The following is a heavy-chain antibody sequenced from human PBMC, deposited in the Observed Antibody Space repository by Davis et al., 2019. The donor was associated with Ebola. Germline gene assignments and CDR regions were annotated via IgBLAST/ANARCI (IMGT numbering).Heavy chain of an antibody. Sequence: PSETLSLTCAISGDSVSSNSGAWNWIRQSPSRGLEWLGRTYYSSKWYNESALSVKSRITISADTAKNQLSLHLNSVTPEDTAIYYCARGWYRTGLDVWGQGTTVTVSS. CDR1: GDSVSSNSGA. CDR2: TYYSSKWYN. V-gene: IGHV6-1*01. D-gene: IGHD6-19*01. CDR3: ARGWYRTGLDV. J-gene: IGHJ6*02.